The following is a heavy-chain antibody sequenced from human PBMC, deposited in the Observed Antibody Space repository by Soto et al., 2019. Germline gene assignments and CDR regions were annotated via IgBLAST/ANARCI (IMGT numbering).Heavy chain of an antibody. CDR2: ISAYNGNT. V-gene: IGHV1-18*01. J-gene: IGHJ4*02. CDR1: GYTFISYG. D-gene: IGHD3-22*01. CDR3: ARAPYYYDSSGYPTYFDY. Sequence: ASVKVSCKASGYTFISYGISWVRQAPGQGLEWMGWISAYNGNTNYAQKLQGRVTMTTDTSTSTAYMELRSLRSDDTAVYYCARAPYYYDSSGYPTYFDYWGQGTLVTVSS.